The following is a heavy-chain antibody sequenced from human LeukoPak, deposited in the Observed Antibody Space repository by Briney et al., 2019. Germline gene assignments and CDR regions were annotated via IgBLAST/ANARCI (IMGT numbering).Heavy chain of an antibody. CDR1: GGSFSGYY. D-gene: IGHD4-17*01. V-gene: IGHV4-34*01. J-gene: IGHJ4*02. CDR3: ARTEVTTINYFDY. CDR2: INHSGST. Sequence: PETLSLTCAVYGGSFSGYYWSWIRQPPGKGLEWIGEINHSGSTNYNPSLKSRVTISVDTSKIQFSLKLSSVTAADTAVYYCARTEVTTINYFDYWGQGTLVTVSS.